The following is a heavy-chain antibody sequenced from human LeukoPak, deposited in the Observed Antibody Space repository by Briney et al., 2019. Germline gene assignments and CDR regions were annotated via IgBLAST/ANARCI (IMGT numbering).Heavy chain of an antibody. D-gene: IGHD6-6*01. V-gene: IGHV4-59*12. Sequence: SETLSLTCSVSGGSITVYYWNWIRQCPGKGLEWIGSISYSRSTNYNPSLKSRVTISIDTSKNRFSLKVSPVIAADTAMYYCARGGSRSYTSSTLDYWGQGTLVTVSS. CDR1: GGSITVYY. CDR2: ISYSRST. CDR3: ARGGSRSYTSSTLDY. J-gene: IGHJ4*02.